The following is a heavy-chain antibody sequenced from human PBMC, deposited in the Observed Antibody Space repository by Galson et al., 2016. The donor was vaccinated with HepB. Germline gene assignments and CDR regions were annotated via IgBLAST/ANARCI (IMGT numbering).Heavy chain of an antibody. CDR3: ARDWGSSWCLH. CDR2: IYSRGSA. Sequence: SLRLSCAGSGFTVSRDYMSWVRQAPGKGLEWVSVIYSRGSAYYADSVKGRFTISRDNSKNTLYLQMNSLKAEDTVVYYCARDWGSSWCLHWGQGTLVTVSS. D-gene: IGHD6-13*01. V-gene: IGHV3-66*01. CDR1: GFTVSRDY. J-gene: IGHJ4*02.